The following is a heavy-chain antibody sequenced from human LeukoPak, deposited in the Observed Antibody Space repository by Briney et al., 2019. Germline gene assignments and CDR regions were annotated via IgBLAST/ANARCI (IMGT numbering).Heavy chain of an antibody. J-gene: IGHJ5*02. Sequence: PSETLSLTCTVSGGSISSSSYYWGWIRQPPGKGLEWSGSIYYSGSTYYNPSLKRRVTISVDTSKTQFSLKLSSVTAADTAVYYCARINWGWPPLAWGQGTLVTVSS. V-gene: IGHV4-39*01. D-gene: IGHD7-27*01. CDR3: ARINWGWPPLA. CDR2: IYYSGST. CDR1: GGSISSSSYY.